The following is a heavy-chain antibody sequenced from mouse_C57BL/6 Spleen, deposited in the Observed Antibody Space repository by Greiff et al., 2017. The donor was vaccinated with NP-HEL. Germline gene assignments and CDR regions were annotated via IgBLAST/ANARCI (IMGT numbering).Heavy chain of an antibody. CDR1: GFTFSSYA. D-gene: IGHD1-1*01. CDR3: ARDRSIDGSTSFAY. J-gene: IGHJ3*01. CDR2: ISDGGSYT. Sequence: EVKLVESGGGLVKPGGSLKLSCAASGFTFSSYAMSWVRQTPEKRLEWVATISDGGSYTYYPDNVKGRFTISRDNAKNNLYLQMSHLKSEDTAMYYCARDRSIDGSTSFAYWGQGTLVTVSA. V-gene: IGHV5-4*01.